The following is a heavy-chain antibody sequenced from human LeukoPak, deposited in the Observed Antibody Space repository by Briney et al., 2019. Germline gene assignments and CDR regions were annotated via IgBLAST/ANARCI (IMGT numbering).Heavy chain of an antibody. CDR2: IYYSGST. CDR1: GGSISSSSYY. CDR3: ARHWYCSSTSCYGFDY. V-gene: IGHV4-39*01. Sequence: SETLSLTCTVSGGSISSSSYYWGWIRQPPGKGLEWIGSIYYSGSTYYNPSLKSRVTISVDTSKNQFSLKLSSVTAADTAVYYCARHWYCSSTSCYGFDYWGQGTLVTVSS. D-gene: IGHD2-2*01. J-gene: IGHJ4*02.